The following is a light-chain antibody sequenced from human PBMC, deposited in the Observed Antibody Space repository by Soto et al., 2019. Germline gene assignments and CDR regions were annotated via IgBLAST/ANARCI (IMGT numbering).Light chain of an antibody. CDR1: SSDVGAYQY. CDR2: DVS. CDR3: SSYTSSSSYV. V-gene: IGLV2-14*03. Sequence: QSVLTQPASVSGSPGQSITISCTGTSSDVGAYQYVSWYQQHPGKAPKLMIYDVSNRPSGVSNRFSGSKSGNTASLTISGLQAEDEADYYCSSYTSSSSYVFGTGTKLTVL. J-gene: IGLJ1*01.